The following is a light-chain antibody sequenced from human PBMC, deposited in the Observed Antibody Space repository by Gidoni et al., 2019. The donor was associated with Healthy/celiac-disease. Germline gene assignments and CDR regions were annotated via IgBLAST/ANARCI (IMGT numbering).Light chain of an antibody. Sequence: IQMTQSPSTLSASVGDRVTITCRASQSISSCLAWYQQKPGKAPKLLIYDASSLESGVPSRFSGSGSGTEFTLTSSSLQPDDLATYYFQQYNSYSRTFGQGTKVEIK. CDR2: DAS. CDR1: QSISSC. CDR3: QQYNSYSRT. V-gene: IGKV1-5*01. J-gene: IGKJ1*01.